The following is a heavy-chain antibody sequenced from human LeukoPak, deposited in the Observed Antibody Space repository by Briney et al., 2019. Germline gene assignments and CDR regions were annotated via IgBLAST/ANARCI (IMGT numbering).Heavy chain of an antibody. CDR1: GYTFTSYG. CDR2: ISAYNGNT. D-gene: IGHD3-22*01. J-gene: IGHJ4*02. V-gene: IGHV1-18*01. Sequence: GASVKVSCKASGYTFTSYGISWVRQAPGQGLEWMGWISAYNGNTNYAQKLQGRVTMTTDTSTSTAYMELRSLRSDDTAVYYCARVYYYDSSGSPLFGYWGQGTLVTVSS. CDR3: ARVYYYDSSGSPLFGY.